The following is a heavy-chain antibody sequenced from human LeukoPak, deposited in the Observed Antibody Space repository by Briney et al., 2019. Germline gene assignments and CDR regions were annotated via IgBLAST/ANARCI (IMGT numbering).Heavy chain of an antibody. V-gene: IGHV4-59*01. CDR1: GGSISNYY. J-gene: IGHJ4*02. CDR3: ASGSWSSYYFHY. D-gene: IGHD6-6*01. CDR2: MYYSGST. Sequence: SETLSLTCIVSGGSISNYYWSWIRQPPGKGLEWIGFMYYSGSTNYNPSLKSRVTISVDTSKNQFSLKLRSVTAADTAVYYCASGSWSSYYFHYWGQGTLVTVSS.